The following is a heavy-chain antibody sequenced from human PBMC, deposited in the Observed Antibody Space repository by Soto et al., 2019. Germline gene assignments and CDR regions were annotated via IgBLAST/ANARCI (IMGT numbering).Heavy chain of an antibody. CDR1: GGSVGSGSFY. CDR3: AASAPPATNYYYAMDV. CDR2: FYDSGST. Sequence: PWETLSLTCTVSGGSVGSGSFYWSWIRRPPGKGLEWIGYFYDSGSTNYNPSLRSRVTMSVDTSKNQFSLKLSSVTAADTAVYYCAASAPPATNYYYAMDVWGQGTTVTVSS. D-gene: IGHD5-12*01. J-gene: IGHJ6*02. V-gene: IGHV4-61*01.